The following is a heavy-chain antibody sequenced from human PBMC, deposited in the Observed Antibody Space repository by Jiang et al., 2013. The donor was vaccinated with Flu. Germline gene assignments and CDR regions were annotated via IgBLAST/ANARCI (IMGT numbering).Heavy chain of an antibody. V-gene: IGHV2-70*01. CDR1: GFSLSTSGMC. CDR2: IDWDDDK. Sequence: PTQTLTLTCTFSGFSLSTSGMCVSWIRQPPGKALEWLALIDWDDDKYYSTSLKTRLTISKDTSKNQVVLTMTNMDPVDTATYYCARQTGDYYDSTSHFDYWGQGTLVTVSS. J-gene: IGHJ4*02. D-gene: IGHD3-22*01. CDR3: ARQTGDYYDSTSHFDY.